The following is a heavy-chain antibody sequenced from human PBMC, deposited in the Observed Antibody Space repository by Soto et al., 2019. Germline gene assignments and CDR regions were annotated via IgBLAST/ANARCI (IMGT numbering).Heavy chain of an antibody. V-gene: IGHV3-33*01. CDR2: MWYDGSNQ. CDR1: GLTLSNSG. D-gene: IGHD6-19*01. Sequence: QVQLVESGEGVVQPGRSLRLSCAASGLTLSNSGMHWVRQPPGKGLEWAAVMWYDGSNQYYADSVKGRFTISRDNSKNTLYLQMNSLRAEDTAVYYCARGSGSNHAYFDYWGQGTLVTVSS. J-gene: IGHJ4*02. CDR3: ARGSGSNHAYFDY.